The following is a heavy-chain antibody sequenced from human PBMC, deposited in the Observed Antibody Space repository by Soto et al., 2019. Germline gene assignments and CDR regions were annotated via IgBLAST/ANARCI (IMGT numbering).Heavy chain of an antibody. CDR2: IYPGDSDT. CDR3: ARVFGYCSSTSCYRWFDP. Sequence: GESLKISCKGSGYSFTSYWIGWVRQMPGKGLEWMGIIYPGDSDTRYSPSFQGQVTISADKSISTAYLQWSSLKASDTAMYYCARVFGYCSSTSCYRWFDPWGQGTLVTVSS. CDR1: GYSFTSYW. V-gene: IGHV5-51*01. J-gene: IGHJ5*02. D-gene: IGHD2-2*03.